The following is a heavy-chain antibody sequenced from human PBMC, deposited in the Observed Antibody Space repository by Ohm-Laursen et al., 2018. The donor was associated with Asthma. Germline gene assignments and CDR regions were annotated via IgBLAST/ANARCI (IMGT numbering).Heavy chain of an antibody. Sequence: GASVKVSCKSLGGTLGTSVIGWVRQAPGQGLEWLGGINSVFGTSTYAQKFHDRFTITADESTSTVYMTLSSLTSEDTAVYYCARKAGSCISRTCYSLDFWGQGTLVTVSS. J-gene: IGHJ4*02. V-gene: IGHV1-69*13. CDR1: GGTLGTSV. CDR2: INSVFGTS. D-gene: IGHD2-2*01. CDR3: ARKAGSCISRTCYSLDF.